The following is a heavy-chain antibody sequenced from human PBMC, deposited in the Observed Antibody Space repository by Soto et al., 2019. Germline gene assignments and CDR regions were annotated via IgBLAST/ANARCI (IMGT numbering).Heavy chain of an antibody. D-gene: IGHD6-13*01. CDR3: ARDRAAAEGSYYYYGMDV. V-gene: IGHV3-30-3*01. J-gene: IGHJ6*02. Sequence: QVQLVESGGGVVQPGRSLRLSCAASGFTFSSYAMHWVRQAPGKGLEWVAVISYDGSNKYYADSVKGRFTISRDNSKNTRYLQMNSLRAEDTAVYYCARDRAAAEGSYYYYGMDVWGQGTTVTVSS. CDR2: ISYDGSNK. CDR1: GFTFSSYA.